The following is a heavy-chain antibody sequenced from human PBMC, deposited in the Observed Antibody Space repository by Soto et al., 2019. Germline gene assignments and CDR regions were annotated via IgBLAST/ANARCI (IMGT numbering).Heavy chain of an antibody. Sequence: QVQLLESGGGVVQSGRSLRLSCAASGFTFCGSEMHWVRQAPGKGLEWVAFISYDGDNKYYADSVKGRFTVSRDNSRNTLHLQMDSLRPEDTAVYYCARASYFSEKTAYYAKSFKWFDPWGQGTLLTVSS. D-gene: IGHD3-9*01. V-gene: IGHV3-30*14. CDR1: GFTFCGSE. CDR2: ISYDGDNK. CDR3: ARASYFSEKTAYYAKSFKWFDP. J-gene: IGHJ5*02.